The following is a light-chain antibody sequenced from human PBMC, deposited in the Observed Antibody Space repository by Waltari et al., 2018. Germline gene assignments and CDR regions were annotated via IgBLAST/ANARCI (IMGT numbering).Light chain of an antibody. CDR1: QSVTTN. Sequence: EIVMTQSPASLSLSPGERVTLSCRANQSVTTNLAWYQQKPGQAPRLLIYGASTRAAGIPARFSGSGSGTEFTLTISGLQSEDFAFYYCQQYNDWPPWTFGQGTKVEIK. CDR2: GAS. V-gene: IGKV3-15*01. CDR3: QQYNDWPPWT. J-gene: IGKJ1*01.